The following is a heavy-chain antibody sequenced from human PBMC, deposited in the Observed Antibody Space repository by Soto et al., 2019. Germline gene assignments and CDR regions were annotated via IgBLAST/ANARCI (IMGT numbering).Heavy chain of an antibody. CDR3: ARGRHGGAAD. CDR1: GGSFSDYY. V-gene: IGHV4-34*01. Sequence: QVQLQLWGAGLLKHSETLSLTCAVYGGSFSDYYWSWIRQPPGKGLEWIGEINPSGSTNYTPSLKSRVSISVDTSKNQFSLKLSSVTAADTAVYYCARGRHGGAADWGQGTLVTVSS. J-gene: IGHJ4*02. CDR2: INPSGST. D-gene: IGHD4-17*01.